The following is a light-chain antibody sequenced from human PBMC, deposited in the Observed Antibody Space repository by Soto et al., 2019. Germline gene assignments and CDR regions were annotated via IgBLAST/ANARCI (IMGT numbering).Light chain of an antibody. CDR1: SSDVGGYNY. CDR3: SSYTSSTTPFYY. V-gene: IGLV2-14*01. J-gene: IGLJ1*01. CDR2: DVS. Sequence: QSALTQPASVSGSPGQSITISCTGTSSDVGGYNYVSWYQQHPGKAPKLMIYDVSNRPSGVSNRFSGSKSGNTASLTISGLQAEDEADYYCSSYTSSTTPFYYFGTGTKDT.